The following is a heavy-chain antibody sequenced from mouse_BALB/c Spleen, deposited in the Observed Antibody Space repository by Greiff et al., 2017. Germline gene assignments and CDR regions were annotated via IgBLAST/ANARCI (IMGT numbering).Heavy chain of an antibody. CDR2: INPGSGGT. CDR1: GYAFTNYL. D-gene: IGHD2-14*01. V-gene: IGHV1-54*01. CDR3: ARGDYYRYDVAWFAY. J-gene: IGHJ3*01. Sequence: VQLQQSGAELVRPGTSVKVSCKASGYAFTNYLIEWVKQRPGQGLEWIGVINPGSGGTNYNEKFKGKATLTADKSSSTAYMQLSSLTSDDSAVYFCARGDYYRYDVAWFAYWGQGTLVTVSA.